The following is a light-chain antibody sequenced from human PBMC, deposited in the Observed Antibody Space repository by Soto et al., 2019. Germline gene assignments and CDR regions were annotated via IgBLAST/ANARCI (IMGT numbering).Light chain of an antibody. CDR2: DVS. J-gene: IGLJ1*01. CDR3: SSYTSSSTLYYV. CDR1: SSDVVAYNY. V-gene: IGLV2-14*03. Sequence: SVLTQPASVSGSPGQSIAISCTGTSSDVVAYNYVSWYQQHPGKAPKLMIYDVSNRPSGVSNRFSGSKSGNTASLTISGLQAEDEADYYCSSYTSSSTLYYVFGTGTKVTVL.